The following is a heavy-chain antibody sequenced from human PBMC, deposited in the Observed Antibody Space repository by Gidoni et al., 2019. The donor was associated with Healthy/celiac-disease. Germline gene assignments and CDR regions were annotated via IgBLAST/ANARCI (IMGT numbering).Heavy chain of an antibody. CDR1: GGSFSGYY. CDR3: ARYYDSSGYYDY. D-gene: IGHD3-22*01. CDR2: INHSGST. J-gene: IGHJ4*02. V-gene: IGHV4-34*01. Sequence: QVQLQQWGAGLLKPSETLSLTCAVSGGSFSGYYWSWIRQPPGKGLEWIGEINHSGSTNYNPSLKSRVTISVDTSKNQFSLKLSSVTAADTAVYYCARYYDSSGYYDYWGQGTLVTVSS.